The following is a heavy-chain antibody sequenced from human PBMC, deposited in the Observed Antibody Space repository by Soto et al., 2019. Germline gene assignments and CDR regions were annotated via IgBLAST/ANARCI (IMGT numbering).Heavy chain of an antibody. V-gene: IGHV3-30-3*01. J-gene: IGHJ4*02. CDR1: GFTFSSYA. CDR2: MSYDGSNK. Sequence: QVQLVESGGGVVQPGRSLRLSCAASGFTFSSYAMHWVRRAPGKGLEWKAVMSYDGSNKYYADSVKGRFTISRYNSKNTLYLQMMSLRPEATDLYYCARAGGSYWGQATLVIVSS. D-gene: IGHD3-16*01. CDR3: ARAGGSY.